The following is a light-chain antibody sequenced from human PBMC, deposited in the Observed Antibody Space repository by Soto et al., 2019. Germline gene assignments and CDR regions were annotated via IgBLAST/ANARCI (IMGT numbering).Light chain of an antibody. Sequence: EDVLKQSPGTLSLSPGKRVTLSCRASESIASNYLAWYQQKPGQAPRLLIYGVFSRATGISDRFSGSGSGTDFTLTISRLVPEDFAVYDCHQYGISPLTFGPGTKVEIK. CDR3: HQYGISPLT. CDR2: GVF. J-gene: IGKJ1*01. V-gene: IGKV3-20*01. CDR1: ESIASNY.